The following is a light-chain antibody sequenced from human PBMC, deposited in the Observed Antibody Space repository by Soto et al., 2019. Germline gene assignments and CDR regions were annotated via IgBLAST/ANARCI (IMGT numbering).Light chain of an antibody. J-gene: IGLJ1*01. CDR2: EGS. CDR3: CSYAGSSTFYV. Sequence: QSALTQPASVSGSPGQSITISCTGTSSDVGSYNLVSWYQQHPGKAPKLMISEGSKRPSGVSNRFSGSKSVNTASLTISGLQAEDEADYYCCSYAGSSTFYVFGTGTKLTVL. V-gene: IGLV2-23*01. CDR1: SSDVGSYNL.